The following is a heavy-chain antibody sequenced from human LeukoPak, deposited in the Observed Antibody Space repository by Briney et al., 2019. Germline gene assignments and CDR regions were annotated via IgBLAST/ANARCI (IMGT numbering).Heavy chain of an antibody. Sequence: ASVKVSCKASGYTFTSHGISWMRQAPGQGPGWMGWINADTGDIKYAQKFQGRVTLTTDTSTSTGYMELRGLRSDDTAIYYCARATGELLLFDYWGQGTLVTVSS. CDR1: GYTFTSHG. D-gene: IGHD3-16*01. CDR2: INADTGDI. V-gene: IGHV1-18*01. CDR3: ARATGELLLFDY. J-gene: IGHJ4*02.